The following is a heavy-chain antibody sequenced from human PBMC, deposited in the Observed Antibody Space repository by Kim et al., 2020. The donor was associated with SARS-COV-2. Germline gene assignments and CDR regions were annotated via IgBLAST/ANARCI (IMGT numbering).Heavy chain of an antibody. CDR3: TTPSDLVVPAVMDV. Sequence: GGSLRLSCAASGFTFSNAWMSWVRQAPGKGLEWVGRIKSKTDGGTTDYAAPVKGRFTISRDDSKNTMYLQMNSLKTEDTAVYYCTTPSDLVVPAVMDVWGQGTTVTVSS. CDR1: GFTFSNAW. D-gene: IGHD2-2*01. CDR2: IKSKTDGGTT. J-gene: IGHJ6*02. V-gene: IGHV3-15*01.